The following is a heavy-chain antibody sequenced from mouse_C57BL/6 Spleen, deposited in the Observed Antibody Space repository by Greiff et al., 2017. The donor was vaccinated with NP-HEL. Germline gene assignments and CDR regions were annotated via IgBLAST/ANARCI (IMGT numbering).Heavy chain of an antibody. J-gene: IGHJ2*01. CDR1: GYTFTSYW. D-gene: IGHD1-1*01. V-gene: IGHV1-52*01. CDR3: ARSGSRSSSFDY. CDR2: IDPSDSET. Sequence: VKLQQPGAELVRPGSSVKLSCKASGYTFTSYWMHWVKQRPIQGLEWIGNIDPSDSETHYNQKFKDKATLTVDKSSSTAYMQLSSLTSEDSAVYYCARSGSRSSSFDYWGQGTTLTVSS.